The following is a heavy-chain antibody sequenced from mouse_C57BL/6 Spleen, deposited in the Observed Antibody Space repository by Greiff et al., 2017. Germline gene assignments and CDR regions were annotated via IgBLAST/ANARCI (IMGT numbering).Heavy chain of an antibody. Sequence: VQLQQPGAELVRPGSSVKLSCKASGYTFTSYWMHWVKQRPIQGLEWIGNIDPSDSETHYNQKFKDKATLTVDKSSSTAYMQLSRLTSEDSAVYYCARDYYGSRFAYWGQGTLVTVSA. CDR2: IDPSDSET. V-gene: IGHV1-52*01. CDR1: GYTFTSYW. CDR3: ARDYYGSRFAY. D-gene: IGHD1-1*01. J-gene: IGHJ3*01.